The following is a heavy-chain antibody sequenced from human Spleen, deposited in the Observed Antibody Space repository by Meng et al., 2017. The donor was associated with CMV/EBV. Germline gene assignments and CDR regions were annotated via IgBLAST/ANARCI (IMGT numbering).Heavy chain of an antibody. CDR2: IIPIFGTA. J-gene: IGHJ5*02. CDR1: YA. CDR3: ARGGGETYCSGGSCYRPYNWFDP. V-gene: IGHV1-69*05. D-gene: IGHD2-15*01. Sequence: YASSWVRQAPGQGLEWMGGIIPIFGTANYAQKFQGRVTITTDESTSTAYMELSSLRSEDTAVYYCARGGGETYCSGGSCYRPYNWFDPWGQGTPVTSPQ.